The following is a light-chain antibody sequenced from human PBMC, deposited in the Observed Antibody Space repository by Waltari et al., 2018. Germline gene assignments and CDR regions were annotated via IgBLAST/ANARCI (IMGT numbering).Light chain of an antibody. Sequence: DIQMTQSPSSLSASVGDRVAITCRVSQTINNFLNWYQKKPGKDPKLLIYGASTLHNGVPSRFSGSASGTDFTLIISSLQPEDFATYYCQQAYNTPVTFGPGTKVDIK. V-gene: IGKV1-39*01. J-gene: IGKJ3*01. CDR1: QTINNF. CDR3: QQAYNTPVT. CDR2: GAS.